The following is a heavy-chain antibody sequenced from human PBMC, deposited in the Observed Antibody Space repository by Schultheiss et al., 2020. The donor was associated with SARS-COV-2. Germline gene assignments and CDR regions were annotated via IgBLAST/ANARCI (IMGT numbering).Heavy chain of an antibody. J-gene: IGHJ4*02. D-gene: IGHD6-19*01. CDR2: IYHSGST. CDR1: GGSISSGDYY. CDR3: ARRGGSGWHFDY. Sequence: SETLSLTCTVSGGSISSGDYYWSWIRQPAGKGLEWIGRIYHSGSTYYNPSLKSRVTISVDTSKNQFSLKLSSVTAADTAVYYCARRGGSGWHFDYWGQGTLVTVSS. V-gene: IGHV4-39*07.